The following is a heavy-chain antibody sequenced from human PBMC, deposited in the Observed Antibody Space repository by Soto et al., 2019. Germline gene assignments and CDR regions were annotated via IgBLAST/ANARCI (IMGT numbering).Heavy chain of an antibody. CDR2: TRSKAYGGTT. D-gene: IGHD3-3*01. Sequence: EVQLVESGGGLEQPGRSLRLSCTTSGFTFGDYAMSWFRQAPGKGLEWVGFTRSKAYGGTTEYAASVKGRFIISRDDSDGIAYLQMNSLKTEDTAVYYCTRDASLLRFSPTEYFQHWGQGTLVTVSS. CDR1: GFTFGDYA. V-gene: IGHV3-49*03. J-gene: IGHJ1*01. CDR3: TRDASLLRFSPTEYFQH.